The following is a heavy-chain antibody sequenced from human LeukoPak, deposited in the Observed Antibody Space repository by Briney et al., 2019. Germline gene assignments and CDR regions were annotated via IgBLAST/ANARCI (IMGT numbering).Heavy chain of an antibody. CDR1: GGSISSSTYY. Sequence: SSETLSLTCTVSGGSISSSTYYWGWIRQPPGKGLERIGSIYYSGSTYYNPSLRSRITISVDTSKNQFSLKLSSVTAADTAVYYCARLKEFQKIFDYWGQGTLVTVSS. V-gene: IGHV4-39*01. CDR2: IYYSGST. D-gene: IGHD2-21*01. J-gene: IGHJ4*02. CDR3: ARLKEFQKIFDY.